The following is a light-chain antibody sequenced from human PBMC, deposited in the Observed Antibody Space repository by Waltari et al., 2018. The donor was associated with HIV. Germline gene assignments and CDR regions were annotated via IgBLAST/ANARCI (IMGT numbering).Light chain of an antibody. CDR1: NIERKS. Sequence: SSILTQPPSLSVAPGETAPITCGATNIERKSVHWYQQKAGQAPVVVMSYDTDRPAGIAERFSGFNSGHTASLIIARVGAGDEAGYYCQVWDSATDHVLFGGGTRLTVL. CDR2: YDT. V-gene: IGLV3-21*04. J-gene: IGLJ2*01. CDR3: QVWDSATDHVL.